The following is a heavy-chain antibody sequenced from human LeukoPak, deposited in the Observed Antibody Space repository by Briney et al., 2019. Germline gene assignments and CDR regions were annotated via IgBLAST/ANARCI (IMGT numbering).Heavy chain of an antibody. V-gene: IGHV1-8*03. CDR2: VNPDNDKT. D-gene: IGHD3-10*01. J-gene: IGHJ6*03. CDR3: ARGRRLRGVTSRPIYYYYYMDV. Sequence: ASVKLSCKASGYTFNTFDINWVRQATGQGPELMGWVNPDNDKTVYATKFQGRVSISSNNSINTAYMEFSGLKSDDTAVYYCARGRRLRGVTSRPIYYYYYMDVWGGGTTVTVSS. CDR1: GYTFNTFD.